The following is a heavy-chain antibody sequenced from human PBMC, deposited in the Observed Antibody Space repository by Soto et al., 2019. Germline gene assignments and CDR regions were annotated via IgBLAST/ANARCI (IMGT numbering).Heavy chain of an antibody. CDR3: ARAHAAKFLEWLPPTLDY. D-gene: IGHD3-3*01. Sequence: SVKVSCKASGGTFSSYTISWVRQAPGQGLEWMGRIIPILGIANYAQKFQGRVTITADKSTSTAYMELSSLRSEDTAVYYCARAHAAKFLEWLPPTLDYWGQGTLVTVSS. CDR1: GGTFSSYT. J-gene: IGHJ4*02. V-gene: IGHV1-69*02. CDR2: IIPILGIA.